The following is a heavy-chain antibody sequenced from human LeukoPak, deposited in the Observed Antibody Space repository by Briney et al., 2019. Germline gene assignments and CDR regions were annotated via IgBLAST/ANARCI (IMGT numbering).Heavy chain of an antibody. CDR2: IYSGGTT. Sequence: GGSLRLSCAASGFTVSNSYMSWVRQAPGKGLEWVSVIYSGGTTYYADSVKGRFTISRDNSKNTLYLQMNSLRAEDTAVYYCAKEHYGDSYYFDYWGQGTLVTVSS. CDR3: AKEHYGDSYYFDY. V-gene: IGHV3-53*01. J-gene: IGHJ4*02. CDR1: GFTVSNSY. D-gene: IGHD4-17*01.